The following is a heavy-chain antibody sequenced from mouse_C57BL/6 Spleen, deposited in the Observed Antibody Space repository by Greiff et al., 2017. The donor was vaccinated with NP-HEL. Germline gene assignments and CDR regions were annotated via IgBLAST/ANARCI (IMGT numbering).Heavy chain of an antibody. CDR2: INPSTGGS. J-gene: IGHJ2*01. CDR3: ARVGLGSDFDY. D-gene: IGHD4-1*01. V-gene: IGHV1-42*01. Sequence: EVQLQQSGPELVKPGASVKISCKASGYSFPGYSMNWVKQSPEKSLEWIGEINPSTGGSTYNQKFKAKATLNVDKSSSTAYMQRKRLTSEDSAVYYCARVGLGSDFDYWGQGTTLTVSS. CDR1: GYSFPGYS.